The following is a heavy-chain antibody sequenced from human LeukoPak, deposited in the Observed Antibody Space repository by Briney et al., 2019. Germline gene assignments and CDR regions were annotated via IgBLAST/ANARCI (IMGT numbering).Heavy chain of an antibody. V-gene: IGHV3-23*01. CDR2: ISGSGGST. CDR1: GFTFSSYA. Sequence: GGSLRLSCAASGFTFSSYAMSWVRQAPGKGLEWVSAISGSGGSTYYADSVKGRFTISRDNSKNTLYLQMNSLRAEETAVYYCAKDEYSSNWFDPWGQGTLVTVSS. D-gene: IGHD6-6*01. CDR3: AKDEYSSNWFDP. J-gene: IGHJ5*02.